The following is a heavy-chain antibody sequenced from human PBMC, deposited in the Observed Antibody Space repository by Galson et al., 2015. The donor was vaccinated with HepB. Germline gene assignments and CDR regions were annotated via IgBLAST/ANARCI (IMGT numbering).Heavy chain of an antibody. V-gene: IGHV5-10-1*01. J-gene: IGHJ3*02. CDR2: IDPSDSYT. CDR3: ARHFYCGGDCYYYYDSSTLKGADAFDI. CDR1: GYSFTSYW. Sequence: QSGAEVKKPGESLRISCKGSGYSFTSYWISWVRQMPGKGLEWMGRIDPSDSYTNYSPSFQGHVTISADKSISTAYLQWSSLKASDTAMYYCARHFYCGGDCYYYYDSSTLKGADAFDIWGQGTMVTVSS. D-gene: IGHD2-21*02.